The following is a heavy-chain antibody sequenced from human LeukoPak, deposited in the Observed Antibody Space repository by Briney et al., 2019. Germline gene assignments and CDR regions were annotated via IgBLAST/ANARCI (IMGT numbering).Heavy chain of an antibody. CDR3: FSRGWYADSLDY. V-gene: IGHV4-39*01. CDR1: GGSICSSSYY. Sequence: SETLSLTCTVSGGSICSSSYYWGWIRQPPGEGLEWIGSIYYSGSTYYNPSLKSRVTISVDTSKNQFSLKLSSVTAADTAVYYCFSRGWYADSLDYWGQGTLVTVSS. CDR2: IYYSGST. D-gene: IGHD6-19*01. J-gene: IGHJ4*02.